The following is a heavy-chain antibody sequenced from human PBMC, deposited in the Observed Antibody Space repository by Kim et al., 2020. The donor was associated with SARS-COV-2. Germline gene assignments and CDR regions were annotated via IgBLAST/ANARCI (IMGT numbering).Heavy chain of an antibody. J-gene: IGHJ6*01. V-gene: IGHV4-39*01. CDR2: AYYSGNT. CDR1: GGSLSSSSYY. Sequence: SETLSLTCTVSGGSLSSSSYYWGWIRPPPGKGLEWIGTAYYSGNTYYNPSLKSRVTISVDTSKNQFSLKLGSVTAADTAVYYCARHQRNSSGCYVAFYY. D-gene: IGHD6-19*01. CDR3: ARHQRNSSGCYVAFYY.